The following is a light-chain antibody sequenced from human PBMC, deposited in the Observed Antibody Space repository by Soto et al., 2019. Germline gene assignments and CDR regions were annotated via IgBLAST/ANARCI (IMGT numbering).Light chain of an antibody. CDR3: QQSYSAPFT. CDR2: AAS. Sequence: DIQMTQSPSSLSASVGDRVTITCRASQSISSYLNWYQRKPGKAPKLLIYAASTLQSGVPSRFSGSGSGTDFTLTISSLKPEDSATYDCQQSYSAPFTFGPGTKVHLK. J-gene: IGKJ3*01. CDR1: QSISSY. V-gene: IGKV1-39*01.